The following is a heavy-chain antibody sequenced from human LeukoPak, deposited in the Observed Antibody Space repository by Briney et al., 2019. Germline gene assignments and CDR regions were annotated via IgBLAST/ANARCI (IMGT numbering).Heavy chain of an antibody. D-gene: IGHD6-19*01. Sequence: VISYDGSNKYYADSVKGRFTISRDNSKNTLYLQMNSLRAEDTAVYYCARAERYSSGPYDYWGQGTLVTVSS. CDR3: ARAERYSSGPYDY. J-gene: IGHJ4*02. V-gene: IGHV3-30*07. CDR2: ISYDGSNK.